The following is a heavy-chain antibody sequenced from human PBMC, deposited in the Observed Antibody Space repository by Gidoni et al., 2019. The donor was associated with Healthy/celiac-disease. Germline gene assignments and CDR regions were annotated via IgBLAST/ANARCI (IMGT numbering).Heavy chain of an antibody. CDR1: GFTVSSYA. CDR2: ISGSGGST. Sequence: EVQLLESGGGLVQPGGSLRLSCAASGFTVSSYAMSWVRQAPGKGLEWVSAISGSGGSTYYADSVKGRFTISRDNSKNTLYLQMNSLRAEDTAVYYCAKREYYDILTGYSYYFDYWGQGTLVTVSS. CDR3: AKREYYDILTGYSYYFDY. V-gene: IGHV3-23*01. D-gene: IGHD3-9*01. J-gene: IGHJ4*02.